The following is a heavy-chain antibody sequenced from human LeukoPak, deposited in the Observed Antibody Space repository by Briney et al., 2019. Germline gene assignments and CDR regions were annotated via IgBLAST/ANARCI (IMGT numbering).Heavy chain of an antibody. D-gene: IGHD1-7*01. CDR1: GGSFSGYY. CDR2: INHSGST. J-gene: IGHJ6*03. V-gene: IGHV4-34*01. Sequence: NPSETLSLTCAVYGGSFSGYYWSWIRQPPGKGLEWIGEINHSGSTNYNPSLKSRVTISVDTSKNQFSLRLSSVTAADTAVYYCARVSRGNYAIHYYYYYYMDVWGKGTTVTVSS. CDR3: ARVSRGNYAIHYYYYYYMDV.